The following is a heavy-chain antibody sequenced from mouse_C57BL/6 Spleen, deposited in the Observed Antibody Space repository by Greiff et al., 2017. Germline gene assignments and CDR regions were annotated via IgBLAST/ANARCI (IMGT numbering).Heavy chain of an antibody. V-gene: IGHV1-61*01. J-gene: IGHJ4*01. CDR3: ARGDLNMDY. Sequence: QVQLQQPGAELVRPGSSVKLSCKASGYTFTSYWMDWVKQRPGQGLEWIGNIYPSDSETHYNQKFKDKATLTVDKSSSTAYMQLSSLTSEDSAVYYCARGDLNMDYWGQGTSVTVSS. D-gene: IGHD3-3*01. CDR1: GYTFTSYW. CDR2: IYPSDSET.